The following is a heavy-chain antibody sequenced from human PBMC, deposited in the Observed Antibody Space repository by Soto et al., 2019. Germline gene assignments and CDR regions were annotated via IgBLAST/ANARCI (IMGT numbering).Heavy chain of an antibody. CDR2: INHSGST. CDR1: GGSFSGYY. V-gene: IGHV4-34*01. CDR3: ARDKITGLFDY. J-gene: IGHJ4*02. D-gene: IGHD2-8*02. Sequence: SETLSLTCAVYGGSFSGYYWTWIRQPPGTGLEWIGEINHSGSTNYNPALKSRVTISVDTSKNQFSLKLTSVTAADTAVYYCARDKITGLFDYWGQGTLVT.